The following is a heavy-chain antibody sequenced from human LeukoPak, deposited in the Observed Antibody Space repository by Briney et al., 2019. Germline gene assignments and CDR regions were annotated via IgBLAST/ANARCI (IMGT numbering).Heavy chain of an antibody. D-gene: IGHD2-15*01. CDR3: ARDLGAATLRGSEY. Sequence: GGSLRLSCAVSGFLFSSYAMHWVRQAPGKGLEWVAAISYDGSNKYYEESVKGRFTIFRDKSKNTLFLQMNSLRPEDTAVYFCARDLGAATLRGSEYWGQGTLVTVSS. CDR2: ISYDGSNK. CDR1: GFLFSSYA. J-gene: IGHJ4*02. V-gene: IGHV3-30*04.